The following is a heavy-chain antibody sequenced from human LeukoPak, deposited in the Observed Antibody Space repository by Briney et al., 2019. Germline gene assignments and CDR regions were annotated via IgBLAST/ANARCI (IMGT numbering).Heavy chain of an antibody. CDR2: VIPILGIT. J-gene: IGHJ5*02. V-gene: IGHV1-69*02. D-gene: IGHD2-21*02. CDR1: GGTFNSYT. CDR3: AEGGGDSHNWFDP. Sequence: GASVKVSCKASGGTFNSYTVSWVRQAPGQGLEWMGRVIPILGITNYAQNFQGRVTVTADKSTSTAFMELSNLTSEDTAVYYCAEGGGDSHNWFDPWGQGTLVTVSS.